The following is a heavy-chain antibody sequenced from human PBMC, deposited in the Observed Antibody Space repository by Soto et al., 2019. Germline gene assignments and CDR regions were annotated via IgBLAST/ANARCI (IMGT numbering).Heavy chain of an antibody. V-gene: IGHV4-39*07. CDR3: ARVKASGVNFDY. J-gene: IGHJ4*02. D-gene: IGHD3-10*01. CDR2: IYYSGST. CDR1: GGSISSSSYF. Sequence: PSETLSLTCTFSGGSISSSSYFWGWIRQPSGKGLEWIGSIYYSGSTNYNPSLKSRVTISVDKSKNQFSLKLSSVTAADTAVYYCARVKASGVNFDYWGQGTLVTVSS.